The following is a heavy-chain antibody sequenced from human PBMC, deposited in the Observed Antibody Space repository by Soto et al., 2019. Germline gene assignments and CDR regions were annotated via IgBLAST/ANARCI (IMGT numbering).Heavy chain of an antibody. J-gene: IGHJ4*02. CDR3: ARFPGYCSGGSCFWFDY. V-gene: IGHV3-21*01. Sequence: GGSLSLSCAASGFTFSSYSMNWVRQAPGKGLEWVSSISSSSSYIYYADSVKGRFTISRDNAKNSLYLQMNSLRAEDTAVYYCARFPGYCSGGSCFWFDYWGQGTLVTVSS. CDR2: ISSSSSYI. CDR1: GFTFSSYS. D-gene: IGHD2-15*01.